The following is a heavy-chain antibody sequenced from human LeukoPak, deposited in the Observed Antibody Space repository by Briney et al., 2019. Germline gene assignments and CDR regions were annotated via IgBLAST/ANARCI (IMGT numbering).Heavy chain of an antibody. CDR3: ARDAWRRAFNYGMDV. V-gene: IGHV3-9*01. J-gene: IGHJ6*02. Sequence: LPGGSLRLSCAASGFTFEDYAMHWVRQVPGKGLEWVAGISWSSGNIGYAESVKGRFTISRDNAENTLHLQMNSLRTEDTALYFCARDAWRRAFNYGMDVWGQGTTVAVSS. D-gene: IGHD5-12*01. CDR2: ISWSSGNI. CDR1: GFTFEDYA.